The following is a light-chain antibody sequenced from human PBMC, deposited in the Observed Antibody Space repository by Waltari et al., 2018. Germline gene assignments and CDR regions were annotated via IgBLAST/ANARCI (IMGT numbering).Light chain of an antibody. Sequence: QSALTQPPSVSGSPGQSVTISCTGTRTDVGSYSRVSWYQQPPGSAPKVIIYEVNKRPSGVPDRFSGSKSGNTASRTISGLQPEDEADYYCSSYTSSTTLVFGGGTSLTVL. CDR1: RTDVGSYSR. CDR3: SSYTSSTTLV. V-gene: IGLV2-18*02. CDR2: EVN. J-gene: IGLJ3*02.